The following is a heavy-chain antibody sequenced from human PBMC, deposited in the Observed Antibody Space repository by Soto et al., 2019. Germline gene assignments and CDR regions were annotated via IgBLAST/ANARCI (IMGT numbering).Heavy chain of an antibody. CDR3: ARGRTTLAY. CDR2: ISGSGGSK. CDR1: GFTFSSYA. J-gene: IGHJ4*02. V-gene: IGHV3-23*01. D-gene: IGHD4-17*01. Sequence: EVQLLESGGGLVQPGGSLRLSCAASGFTFSSYAMSWVRQAPGKGLEWVAAISGSGGSKYYADSVKGRCTISRDNSKNTLYLQMNSLRAEDTAIYFCARGRTTLAYWGQGTLVTVSS.